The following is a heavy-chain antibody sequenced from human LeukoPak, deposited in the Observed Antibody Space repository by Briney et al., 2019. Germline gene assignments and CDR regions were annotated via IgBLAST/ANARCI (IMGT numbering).Heavy chain of an antibody. D-gene: IGHD3-10*01. Sequence: GGSLRLSCAASGFTFDDYAMHWVRQAPGKGLEWVSGISWNSGSIGYADSVKGRFTISRDNAKNSLYLQMNSLRAEDTALYYCAKVGSRWFGEVLDYWGQGTLVTVSP. CDR3: AKVGSRWFGEVLDY. J-gene: IGHJ4*02. CDR2: ISWNSGSI. CDR1: GFTFDDYA. V-gene: IGHV3-9*01.